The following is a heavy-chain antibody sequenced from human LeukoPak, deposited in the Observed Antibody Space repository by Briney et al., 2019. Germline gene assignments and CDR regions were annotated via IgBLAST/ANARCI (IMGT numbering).Heavy chain of an antibody. CDR1: GCTFSDYY. J-gene: IGHJ6*03. D-gene: IGHD5-18*01. Sequence: PGGSLRLSCAASGCTFSDYYMSWIRQPQGNGLEWDSYIRTFGTTISYADSVKGRLAISRDHANNSHYVQMNSLIAEETAVCYRAKGIRHVDTGMVTTLYYYYYRDVWGKGTTVTVS. CDR2: IRTFGTTI. V-gene: IGHV3-11*01. CDR3: AKGIRHVDTGMVTTLYYYYYRDV.